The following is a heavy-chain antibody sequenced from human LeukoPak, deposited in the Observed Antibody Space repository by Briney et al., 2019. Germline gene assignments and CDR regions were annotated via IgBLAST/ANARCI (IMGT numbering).Heavy chain of an antibody. J-gene: IGHJ5*02. D-gene: IGHD1-1*01. Sequence: GGSPRLSCAASGFTFSSYWMSWVRQAPGKGLEWVANIKQDGSEKYYVDSVKGRFTISRDNAKNSLYLQMNSLRAEDTAVYYCARVDSTTRRGWFDPWGQGTLVTVSS. CDR1: GFTFSSYW. V-gene: IGHV3-7*01. CDR2: IKQDGSEK. CDR3: ARVDSTTRRGWFDP.